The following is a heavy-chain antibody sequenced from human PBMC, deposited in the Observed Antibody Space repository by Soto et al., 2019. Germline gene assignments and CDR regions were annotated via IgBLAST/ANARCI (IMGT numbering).Heavy chain of an antibody. CDR3: AKGIGRYYYYGMDV. D-gene: IGHD3-10*01. Sequence: LRLSCAASGFTFSSYAMSWVRQAPGKGLEWVSAISGSGGSTYYADSVKGRFTISRDNSKNTLYLQMNSLRAEDTAVYYCAKGIGRYYYYGMDVWGQGTTVTVSS. CDR1: GFTFSSYA. CDR2: ISGSGGST. V-gene: IGHV3-23*01. J-gene: IGHJ6*02.